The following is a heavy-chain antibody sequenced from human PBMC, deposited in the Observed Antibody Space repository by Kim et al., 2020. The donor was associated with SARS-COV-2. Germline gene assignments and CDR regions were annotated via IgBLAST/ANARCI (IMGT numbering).Heavy chain of an antibody. CDR2: ISYDGSNK. V-gene: IGHV3-30*04. CDR1: GFTFSSYA. Sequence: GGSLRLSCAASGFTFSSYAMHWVRQAPGKGLEWVAVISYDGSNKYYADSVKGRFTISRDNSKNTLYLQMNSLRAEDTAVYYCARDSPGYSSGWYYYYYG. CDR3: ARDSPGYSSGWYYYYYG. D-gene: IGHD6-19*01. J-gene: IGHJ6*01.